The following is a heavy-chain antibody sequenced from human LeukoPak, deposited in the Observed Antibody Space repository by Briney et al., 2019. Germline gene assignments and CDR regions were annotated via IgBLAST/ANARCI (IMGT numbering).Heavy chain of an antibody. CDR3: ARNSGYDLNWFDP. D-gene: IGHD5-12*01. CDR1: GGSISSGSYY. J-gene: IGHJ5*02. Sequence: SQTLSLTCTVSGGSISSGSYYWRWIRQPAGKGLEWIGRIYTSGSTNYNPSLKSRFTISVDTSKNQFSLKLSSVTAADTAVYYCARNSGYDLNWFDPWGQGTLVTVSS. CDR2: IYTSGST. V-gene: IGHV4-61*02.